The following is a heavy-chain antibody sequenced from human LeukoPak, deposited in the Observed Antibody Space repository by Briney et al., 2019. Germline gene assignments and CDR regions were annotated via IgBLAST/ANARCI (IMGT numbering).Heavy chain of an antibody. J-gene: IGHJ4*02. CDR2: IYSGGST. D-gene: IGHD5-12*01. CDR3: ARESRLYNSGYEH. V-gene: IGHV3-66*01. Sequence: GGSLRLSCAASGFTVSSNYMSWVRQAPGKGLEWVSVIYSGGSTYYADSVKGRFTISRDNSKNTLYLQMNSLRAEDTAVYYCARESRLYNSGYEHWGEGTLVTVSS. CDR1: GFTVSSNY.